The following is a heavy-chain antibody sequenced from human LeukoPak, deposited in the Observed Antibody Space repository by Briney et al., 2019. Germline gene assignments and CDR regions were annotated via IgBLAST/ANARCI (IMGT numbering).Heavy chain of an antibody. CDR1: GYSISSGYC. CDR3: ARDLAGPFDY. J-gene: IGHJ4*02. V-gene: IGHV4-38-2*02. Sequence: PSETLSLTCTVSGYSISSGYCWGWIRQPPGKGLEWIGSIYHSGTTYYNPSLKSRVTISVDTSKNQFSLKLSSVTAADTAVYYCARDLAGPFDYWGQGTLVTVSS. D-gene: IGHD1-1*01. CDR2: IYHSGTT.